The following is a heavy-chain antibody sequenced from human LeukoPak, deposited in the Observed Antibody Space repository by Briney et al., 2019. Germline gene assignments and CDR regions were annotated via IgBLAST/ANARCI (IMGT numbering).Heavy chain of an antibody. J-gene: IGHJ6*03. V-gene: IGHV5-51*01. CDR3: AKSRMGSSWYRDYYYMDV. CDR2: IYPGDSDT. D-gene: IGHD6-13*01. Sequence: GESLQISCKGSGYSFTSYWIGWVRQMPGKGLEWMGIIYPGDSDTRYSPSFQGQVTISADQSISTAYLQWSSLKASDTAMYYCAKSRMGSSWYRDYYYMDVWGKGTTVTVSS. CDR1: GYSFTSYW.